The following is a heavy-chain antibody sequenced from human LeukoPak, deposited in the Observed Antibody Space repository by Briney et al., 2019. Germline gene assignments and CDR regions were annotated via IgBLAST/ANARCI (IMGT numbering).Heavy chain of an antibody. CDR1: GFTFSSYA. CDR2: ISGSGGST. D-gene: IGHD5-24*01. V-gene: IGHV3-23*01. J-gene: IGHJ4*02. Sequence: GSLRLSCAASGFTFSSYAMSWVRQAPGKGLEWVSAISGSGGSTYYADSVKGRFTISRDNSKNTLYLQMNSLRAEDTAVYYCAKGVGRWLQPGTYHFDYWGQGTLVTVSS. CDR3: AKGVGRWLQPGTYHFDY.